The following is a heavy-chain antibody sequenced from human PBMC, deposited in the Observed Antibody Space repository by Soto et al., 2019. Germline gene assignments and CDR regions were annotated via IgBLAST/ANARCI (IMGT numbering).Heavy chain of an antibody. CDR3: AKGKGVGATPDGANC. D-gene: IGHD1-26*01. CDR2: IRSDGDTT. J-gene: IGHJ4*02. V-gene: IGHV3-23*01. CDR1: GFPFSSNG. Sequence: GGSMRLSCSASGFPFSSNGMNWVRPAPGKGLEWVSGIRSDGDTTYNADSVKGRFTVSRDTSKNTVYLQMNSLRVEDTAIYYCAKGKGVGATPDGANCWGQGTLVTVSS.